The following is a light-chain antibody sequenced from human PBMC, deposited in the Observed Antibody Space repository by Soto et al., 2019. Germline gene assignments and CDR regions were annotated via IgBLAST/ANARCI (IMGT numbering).Light chain of an antibody. CDR2: WAS. CDR1: QSVLYSSNNKNF. CDR3: QQYYSAPFT. Sequence: DIVMTQSPDSLAVSRGERATINCKSSQSVLYSSNNKNFIAWYQQKPGQPPKLLIYWASTRESGVPDRFSGSGSGTDFTLTISSLQAEDVAVYYCQQYYSAPFTFGPGTKVDIK. J-gene: IGKJ3*01. V-gene: IGKV4-1*01.